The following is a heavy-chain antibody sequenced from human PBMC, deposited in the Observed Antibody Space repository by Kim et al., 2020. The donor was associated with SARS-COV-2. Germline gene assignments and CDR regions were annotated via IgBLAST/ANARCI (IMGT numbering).Heavy chain of an antibody. Sequence: PSLKSRVTISVDTSKNQFSLKLSSVTAADTAVYYCARQHYYGSGSYPPTYWGQGTLVTVSS. J-gene: IGHJ4*02. CDR3: ARQHYYGSGSYPPTY. V-gene: IGHV4-39*01. D-gene: IGHD3-10*01.